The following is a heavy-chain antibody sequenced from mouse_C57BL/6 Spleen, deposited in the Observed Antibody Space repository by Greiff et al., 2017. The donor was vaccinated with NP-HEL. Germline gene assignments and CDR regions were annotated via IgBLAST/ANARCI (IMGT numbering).Heavy chain of an antibody. J-gene: IGHJ3*01. Sequence: EVKLMESGGGLVKPGGSLKLSCAASGFTFSDYGMHWVRQAPEKGLEWVAYISSGSSTIYYADTVKGRFTISRDNAKNTLFLQMTSLRSEDTAMYYCASYYGIWFAYWGQGTLVTVSA. CDR1: GFTFSDYG. V-gene: IGHV5-17*01. D-gene: IGHD2-1*01. CDR2: ISSGSSTI. CDR3: ASYYGIWFAY.